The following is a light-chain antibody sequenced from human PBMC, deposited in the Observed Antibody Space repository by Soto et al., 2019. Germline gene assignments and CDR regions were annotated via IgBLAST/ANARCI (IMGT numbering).Light chain of an antibody. CDR2: GAS. CDR1: QSVRSTY. J-gene: IGKJ5*01. V-gene: IGKV3-20*01. Sequence: EIVLTQSPGILSLSPGERATLSCRASQSVRSTYLAWYQQKPAQAPRLLIHGASSRATGIPDRFSGSGSGTDFTLTISRLEPEDFAVYYCQYYSSSLSITFGQGTRLDIK. CDR3: QYYSSSLSIT.